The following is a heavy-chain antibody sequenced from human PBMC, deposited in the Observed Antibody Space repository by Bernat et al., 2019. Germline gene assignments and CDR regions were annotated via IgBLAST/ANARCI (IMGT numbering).Heavy chain of an antibody. CDR3: ARAPVTMVQGVSYDY. J-gene: IGHJ4*02. D-gene: IGHD3-10*01. CDR1: GGSISSSSYY. V-gene: IGHV4-39*07. Sequence: QLQLQESGPGLVKPSETLSLTCTVSGGSISSSSYYWGWIRQPPGKGLEWIGSIYYSGSTYYNPSLKSRVTISVDTSKNQFSLKLSSVTAADTAVYYCARAPVTMVQGVSYDYWGQGTLVTVSS. CDR2: IYYSGST.